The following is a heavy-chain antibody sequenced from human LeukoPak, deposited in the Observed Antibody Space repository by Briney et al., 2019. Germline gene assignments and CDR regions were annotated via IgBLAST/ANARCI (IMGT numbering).Heavy chain of an antibody. CDR3: ARDLATVTRGYFDL. D-gene: IGHD4-17*01. CDR2: ISGSGSDT. CDR1: GFTFSHSA. J-gene: IGHJ2*01. V-gene: IGHV3-11*06. Sequence: GGSLRLSCAASGFTFSHSAMSWVRQAPGKGLEWISTISGSGSDTNYADSVRGRLIISRDNAKNSLYLQMNSLRAEDTAVYYCARDLATVTRGYFDLWGRGTLVTVSS.